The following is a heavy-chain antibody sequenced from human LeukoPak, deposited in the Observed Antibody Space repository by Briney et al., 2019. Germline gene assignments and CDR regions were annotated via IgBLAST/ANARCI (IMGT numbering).Heavy chain of an antibody. CDR1: GGSISSCY. V-gene: IGHV4-59*08. Sequence: KPSETLSLTCTVSGGSISSCYWSWIRQPPGRGLEWIGYIYYSGSSNYNPSLKSRVTISVDTSKNQFSLKLSSVTAADTAVYYCARDYDILTGSDYWGQGTLVTVPS. J-gene: IGHJ4*02. CDR2: IYYSGSS. D-gene: IGHD3-9*01. CDR3: ARDYDILTGSDY.